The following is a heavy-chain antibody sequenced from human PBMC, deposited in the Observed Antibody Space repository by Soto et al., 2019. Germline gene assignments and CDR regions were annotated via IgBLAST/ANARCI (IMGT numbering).Heavy chain of an antibody. V-gene: IGHV4-34*01. CDR1: GGSFSGYY. CDR2: INHSGST. D-gene: IGHD3-10*01. CDR3: ARQRYYGSGSYYIYYYYGMDV. J-gene: IGHJ6*02. Sequence: SETLSLTCAVYGGSFSGYYWSWIRQPPGQGLEWIGEINHSGSTNYNPSLKSRVTISVDTSKNQFSLKLSSVTAADTAVYYCARQRYYGSGSYYIYYYYGMDVWGQGTTVTVSS.